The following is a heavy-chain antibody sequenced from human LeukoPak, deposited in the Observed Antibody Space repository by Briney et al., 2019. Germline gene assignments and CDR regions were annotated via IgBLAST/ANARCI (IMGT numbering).Heavy chain of an antibody. D-gene: IGHD2-2*01. CDR3: TADGNCQTTSCY. Sequence: GGSLRLSCTASGFTFSNAWMSWVRQAPGKGLEWIGRIKSNGDGGTTEFAAPVKGRFTTSRDDSKNTLYLQMNSLETEDTAVYYCTADGNCQTTSCYWGRGALVTVSS. CDR1: GFTFSNAW. J-gene: IGHJ4*02. V-gene: IGHV3-15*01. CDR2: IKSNGDGGTT.